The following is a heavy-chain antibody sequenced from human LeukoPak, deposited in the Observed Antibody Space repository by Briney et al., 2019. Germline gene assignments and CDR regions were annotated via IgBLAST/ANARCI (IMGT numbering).Heavy chain of an antibody. CDR2: INHSGST. J-gene: IGHJ4*02. Sequence: SETLSLTCAVYGGSFSGYYWSWIRQPPGKGLEWIGEINHSGSTNYNPSLKSRVTISVDTSKNQFSLKLSSVTAADTAVYYCXXXXXXVWGSYRFYYFDYWGQGTLVTVSS. CDR1: GGSFSGYY. CDR3: XXXXXXVWGSYRFYYFDY. D-gene: IGHD3-16*02. V-gene: IGHV4-34*01.